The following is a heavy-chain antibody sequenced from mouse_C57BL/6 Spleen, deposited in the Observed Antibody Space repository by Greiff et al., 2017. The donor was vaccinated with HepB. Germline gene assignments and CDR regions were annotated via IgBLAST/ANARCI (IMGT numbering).Heavy chain of an antibody. CDR1: GYAFSSYW. Sequence: QVQLKQSGAELVKPGASVKISCKASGYAFSSYWMNWVKQRPGKGLEWIGQIYPGDGDTNYNGKFKGKATLTADKSSSTAYMQLSSLTSEDSAVYFCARRGINSNYVFDYWGQGTTLTVSS. CDR3: ARRGINSNYVFDY. J-gene: IGHJ2*01. CDR2: IYPGDGDT. V-gene: IGHV1-80*01. D-gene: IGHD2-5*01.